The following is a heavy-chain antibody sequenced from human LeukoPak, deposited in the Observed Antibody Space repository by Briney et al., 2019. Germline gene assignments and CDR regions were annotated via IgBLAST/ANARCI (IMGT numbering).Heavy chain of an antibody. J-gene: IGHJ6*04. CDR2: INWNGGST. D-gene: IGHD3-22*01. Sequence: GGSLRLSCAASGFTFDDYGMSWVRQAPGKGLEWVSGINWNGGSTGYADSVKGRFTISRDNSKNTLYLQMNSLRADDTAVYYCAFTYYYDSSGYWRDGYMDVWGKGTTVTVSS. CDR1: GFTFDDYG. CDR3: AFTYYYDSSGYWRDGYMDV. V-gene: IGHV3-20*04.